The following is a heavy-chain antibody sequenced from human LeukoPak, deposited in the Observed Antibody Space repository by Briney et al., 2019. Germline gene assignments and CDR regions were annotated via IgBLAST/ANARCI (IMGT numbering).Heavy chain of an antibody. CDR3: ARDQKQRGAFDI. V-gene: IGHV4-4*02. D-gene: IGHD6-25*01. CDR2: IYHSGST. CDR1: GGSINSSNW. Sequence: SGTLSLTCAVSGGSINSSNWWSWVRQPPGKGLEWIGEIYHSGSTNYNPSLKSRVTISVDKSKNQFSLKLTSVTAADTAVYYCARDQKQRGAFDIWGQGTMVIVSS. J-gene: IGHJ3*02.